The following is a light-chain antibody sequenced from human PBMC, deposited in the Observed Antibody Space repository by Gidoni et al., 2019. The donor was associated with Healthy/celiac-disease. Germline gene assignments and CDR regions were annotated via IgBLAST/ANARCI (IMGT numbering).Light chain of an antibody. CDR3: QQANSFPRT. Sequence: DIHTTHSPSSVSASVGDRVSITCRASQGLSSWLAWYQQKPGKAPKLLIYAASSLQSGGPSRYSGSGSGTDLTLTISDLQPEDFATNYCQQANSFPRTFXQXTKLEIK. J-gene: IGKJ2*01. V-gene: IGKV1-12*01. CDR2: AAS. CDR1: QGLSSW.